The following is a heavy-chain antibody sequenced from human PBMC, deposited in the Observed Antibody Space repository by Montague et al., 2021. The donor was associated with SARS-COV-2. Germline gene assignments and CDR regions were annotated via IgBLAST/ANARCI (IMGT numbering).Heavy chain of an antibody. CDR3: ARALGAVAGGYYYYYYGMDV. CDR2: IWYDGSNK. V-gene: IGHV3-33*01. Sequence: SLRLSCAASGFTFGNYGMHWVRHAPGKGLEWVAIIWYDGSNKYYAYSVTGRFSISRDNSKNTLYLQMNSLSAEDKAVYYCARALGAVAGGYYYYYYGMDVWGQGTTATVSS. CDR1: GFTFGNYG. D-gene: IGHD6-19*01. J-gene: IGHJ6*02.